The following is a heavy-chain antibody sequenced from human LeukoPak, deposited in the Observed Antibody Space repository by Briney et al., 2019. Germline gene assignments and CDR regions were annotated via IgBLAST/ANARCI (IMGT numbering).Heavy chain of an antibody. D-gene: IGHD6-13*01. V-gene: IGHV3-74*01. J-gene: IGHJ3*01. CDR3: ASVKQGS. CDR1: GVTFRTYW. CDR2: IKSDGSYT. Sequence: GGSLRLSCAASGVTFRTYWMQWVRQAPGKGLVWVSSIKSDGSYTNYADSVRGRFTISRDNAKNTLYLQMNSLRADDSAVYYCASVKQGSWGQGTMVTVSS.